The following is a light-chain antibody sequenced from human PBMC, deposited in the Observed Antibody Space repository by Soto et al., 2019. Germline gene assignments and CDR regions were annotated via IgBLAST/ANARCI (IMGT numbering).Light chain of an antibody. V-gene: IGKV3-11*01. CDR1: PSVSTY. CDR2: DAS. Sequence: EIVLTQSPATLSLSPGERATLSCRASPSVSTYLAWYQQKPGQAPSLLIYDASKRATGIPARFSGSGSGADFTLTISSLEPEDFAVYSCQQRSNWPITFGQGTRLEIK. J-gene: IGKJ5*01. CDR3: QQRSNWPIT.